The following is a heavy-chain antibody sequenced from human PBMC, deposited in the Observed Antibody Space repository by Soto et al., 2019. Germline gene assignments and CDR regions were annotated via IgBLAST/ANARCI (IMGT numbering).Heavy chain of an antibody. CDR2: IYYSGTT. CDR3: ARDLGNYYGSGSFIQNYYYYGMDV. CDR1: GGSISSGGYY. V-gene: IGHV4-31*03. D-gene: IGHD3-10*01. Sequence: SETLSLTCTVSGGSISSGGYYWYWIRQHPGKGLEWIGYIYYSGTTYYNPSLKSRVTISVDTSKNQFSLKLSSVTAADTAVYYCARDLGNYYGSGSFIQNYYYYGMDVWGQGTTVTVS. J-gene: IGHJ6*02.